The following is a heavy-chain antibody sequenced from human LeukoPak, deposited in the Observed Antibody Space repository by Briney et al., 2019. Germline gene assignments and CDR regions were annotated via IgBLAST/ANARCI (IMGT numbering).Heavy chain of an antibody. CDR1: GGSFSSYY. V-gene: IGHV4-59*12. J-gene: IGHJ3*02. CDR3: ARDPLFGTGTTIRAFDI. Sequence: SETLSLTCSVSGGSFSSYYWTWIRQPPGKGLEWIGYIFFSGSTNYSPSLKSRVTISIDTSKNQFSLKLSSVTAADTAVYYCARDPLFGTGTTIRAFDIWGQGTMVTVSS. CDR2: IFFSGST. D-gene: IGHD1-1*01.